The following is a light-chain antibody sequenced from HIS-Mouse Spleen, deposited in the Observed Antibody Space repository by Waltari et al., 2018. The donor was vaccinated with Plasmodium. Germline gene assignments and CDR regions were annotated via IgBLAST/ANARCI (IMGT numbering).Light chain of an antibody. V-gene: IGLV3-10*01. CDR1: ALPKKY. CDR2: EDS. Sequence: SYALTQPPSVSVSPGQTARITCFGDALPKKYAYCYQQKSGQAPVLVIYEDSKRPSGIPERFSGSSSGTMATLTISGAQVEDEADYYCYSTDSSGNHRVFGGGTKLTVL. CDR3: YSTDSSGNHRV. J-gene: IGLJ3*02.